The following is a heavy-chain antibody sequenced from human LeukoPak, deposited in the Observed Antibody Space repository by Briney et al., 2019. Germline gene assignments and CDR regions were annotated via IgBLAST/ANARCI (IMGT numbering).Heavy chain of an antibody. CDR3: AKGTTANYYYYYGMDV. V-gene: IGHV3-23*01. Sequence: PGGSLRLSRAASVFTFSSYDMSWVHQAPGKGLEWVSAISCSGGSTYYADSVKGRFTISRDNSKNTLYLQMNSLRAEDTAVYYCAKGTTANYYYYYGMDVWGQGTTVTVSS. CDR2: ISCSGGST. D-gene: IGHD4-11*01. J-gene: IGHJ6*02. CDR1: VFTFSSYD.